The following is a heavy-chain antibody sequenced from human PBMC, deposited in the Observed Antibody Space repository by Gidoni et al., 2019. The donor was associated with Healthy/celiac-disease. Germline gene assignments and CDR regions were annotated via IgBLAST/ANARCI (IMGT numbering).Heavy chain of an antibody. V-gene: IGHV4-39*01. Sequence: QLQLQGSGPGLVKPSETLSLTGTVAGGSSSSSSDYWGWIRQPPGKGLDWIGSISYSGSTYYNPSLKSRVTISVVTSKTQFSLKLSSVTAADPAVYYCAGHEYSSSSWFDPWGQGTLVTVSS. CDR2: ISYSGST. D-gene: IGHD6-6*01. CDR3: AGHEYSSSSWFDP. CDR1: GGSSSSSSDY. J-gene: IGHJ5*02.